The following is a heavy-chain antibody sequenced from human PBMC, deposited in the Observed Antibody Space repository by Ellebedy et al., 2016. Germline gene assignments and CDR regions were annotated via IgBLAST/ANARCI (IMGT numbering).Heavy chain of an antibody. V-gene: IGHV3-9*01. D-gene: IGHD6-19*01. CDR1: GFTFDDYA. Sequence: SLKISXAASGFTFDDYAMHWVRQAPGKGLEWVSGISWNSGSIGYADSVKGRFTISRDNAKNTLYLQMNSLRAEDTAVYYCARYSSGDNGMDVWGQGTTVTVSS. CDR3: ARYSSGDNGMDV. J-gene: IGHJ6*02. CDR2: ISWNSGSI.